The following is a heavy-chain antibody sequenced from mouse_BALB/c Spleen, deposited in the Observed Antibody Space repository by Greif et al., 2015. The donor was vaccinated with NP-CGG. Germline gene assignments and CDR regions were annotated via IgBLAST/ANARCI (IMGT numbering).Heavy chain of an antibody. CDR3: ARDMNGSYAMDY. CDR2: ISSGGSYT. D-gene: IGHD1-2*01. J-gene: IGHJ4*01. CDR1: GFTFRSYA. Sequence: EVKLQESGGGLVKPGGSLKLSCAASGFTFRSYAMSWVRQSPEKRLEWVAEISSGGSYTYYPDTVTGRFTISRDNAKNTLYLEMSSLRSEDTAMYHCARDMNGSYAMDYWGQGTSVTVSS. V-gene: IGHV5-9-4*01.